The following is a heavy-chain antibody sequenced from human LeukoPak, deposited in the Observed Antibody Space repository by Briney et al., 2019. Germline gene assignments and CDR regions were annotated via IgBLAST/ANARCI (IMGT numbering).Heavy chain of an antibody. Sequence: SETLSLTCAVYGGSFSGYYWSWIRQPPGKGLEWIGEINHSGSTNYNPSLKSRVTISVDTSKNQFSLKLTSVTAADTAVYYCAREANYYGSGSYFEGTFDHWGQGSLVIVSS. CDR1: GGSFSGYY. J-gene: IGHJ4*02. D-gene: IGHD3-10*01. V-gene: IGHV4-34*01. CDR2: INHSGST. CDR3: AREANYYGSGSYFEGTFDH.